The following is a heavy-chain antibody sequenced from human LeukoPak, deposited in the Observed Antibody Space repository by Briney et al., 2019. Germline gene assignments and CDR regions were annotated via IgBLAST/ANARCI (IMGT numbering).Heavy chain of an antibody. V-gene: IGHV4-39*07. J-gene: IGHJ4*02. Sequence: SETLSLTCTVSGGSISSSSYYWGWIRQPPGKGLEWIGSIYYSGSTYYNPSLKSRVTISVDTSKNQFSLKLSSVTAADTAVYYCALFALGSGGLGLFDYWGQGTLVTVSS. CDR1: GGSISSSSYY. CDR3: ALFALGSGGLGLFDY. D-gene: IGHD3-10*01. CDR2: IYYSGST.